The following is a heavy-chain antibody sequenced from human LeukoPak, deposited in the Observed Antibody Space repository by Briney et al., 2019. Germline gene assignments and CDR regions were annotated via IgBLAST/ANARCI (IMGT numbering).Heavy chain of an antibody. CDR3: ARARLGYCTKGVCSPLDY. D-gene: IGHD2-8*01. Sequence: SVKVSCKASGGTFSSYAISWVRQAPGQGLEWMGGIIPIFGTANYAQKFQGRVTITTDESTSTAYMELSSLRSEDTAVYYCARARLGYCTKGVCSPLDYWGQGTLVTVSS. V-gene: IGHV1-69*05. CDR2: IIPIFGTA. J-gene: IGHJ4*02. CDR1: GGTFSSYA.